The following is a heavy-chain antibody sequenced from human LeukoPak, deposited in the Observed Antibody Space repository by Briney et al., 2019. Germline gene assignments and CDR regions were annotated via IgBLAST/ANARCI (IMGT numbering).Heavy chain of an antibody. V-gene: IGHV3-74*01. J-gene: IGHJ4*02. CDR1: GFTFRSHW. D-gene: IGHD2-15*01. Sequence: PGGSLRLSCAASGFTFRSHWMHWVRQVSGKGLVWVSHISTDGTTTNYADSVKGRFTISRDNAKDTLYLQMHSLRVDDTAVYYCARSLGYSSGGWGQGTLVTVSS. CDR3: ARSLGYSSGG. CDR2: ISTDGTTT.